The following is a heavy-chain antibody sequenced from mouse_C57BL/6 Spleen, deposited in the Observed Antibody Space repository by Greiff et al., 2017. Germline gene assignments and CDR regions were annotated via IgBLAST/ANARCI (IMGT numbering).Heavy chain of an antibody. V-gene: IGHV5-4*01. J-gene: IGHJ2*01. D-gene: IGHD2-4*01. CDR1: GFTFSSYA. Sequence: EVKLMESGGGLVKPGGSLKLSCAASGFTFSSYAMSWVRQTPEKRLEWVATISDGGSYTYYPDNVKGRFTISRDNAKNNLYLQMSHLKSEDTAMYYCARDGGLRRRYYFDYWGQGTTLTVSS. CDR2: ISDGGSYT. CDR3: ARDGGLRRRYYFDY.